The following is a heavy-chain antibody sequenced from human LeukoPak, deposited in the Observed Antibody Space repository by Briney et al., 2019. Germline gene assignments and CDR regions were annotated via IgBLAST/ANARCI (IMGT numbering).Heavy chain of an antibody. J-gene: IGHJ4*02. CDR3: ARARWGDEFDY. CDR1: GFTFSSHW. Sequence: GGSLRLSCAASGFTFSSHWMHWVRQAPGKGLVWVSRINSDGRTTTYADSVKGRFTISRDSAKTSLYLQMNSLRAEDTAVYYCARARWGDEFDYWGRGTLVTVSS. V-gene: IGHV3-74*01. CDR2: INSDGRTT. D-gene: IGHD3-10*01.